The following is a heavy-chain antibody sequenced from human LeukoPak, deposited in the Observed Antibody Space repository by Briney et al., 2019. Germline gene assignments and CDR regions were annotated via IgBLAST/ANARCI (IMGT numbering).Heavy chain of an antibody. CDR1: GGSISSGSYY. J-gene: IGHJ4*02. CDR2: IYTSGST. Sequence: SQTLSLTCTVYGGSISSGSYYWSWIRQPAGKGLEWIGRIYTSGSTNYNPSLKSRVTISVDTSKNQFSLKLSSVTAADTAVYYCARVANFWSGYYTFDYWGQGTLVTVSS. V-gene: IGHV4-61*02. D-gene: IGHD3-3*01. CDR3: ARVANFWSGYYTFDY.